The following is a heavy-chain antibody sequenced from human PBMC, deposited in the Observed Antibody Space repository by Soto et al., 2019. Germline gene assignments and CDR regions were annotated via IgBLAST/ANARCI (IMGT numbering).Heavy chain of an antibody. CDR3: ARDDIVVVPAASYYYYGMDV. D-gene: IGHD2-2*01. J-gene: IGHJ6*02. V-gene: IGHV4-61*01. CDR1: GGSVSSGSYY. CDR2: IYYSGST. Sequence: QVQLQESGPGLVKPSETLSLTCTVSGGSVSSGSYYWSWIRQPPGKGLEWIGYIYYSGSTNYNPSRKRRVTISVDTSKNQFSLKLSSVTAADTAVYYCARDDIVVVPAASYYYYGMDVWGQGTTVTVSS.